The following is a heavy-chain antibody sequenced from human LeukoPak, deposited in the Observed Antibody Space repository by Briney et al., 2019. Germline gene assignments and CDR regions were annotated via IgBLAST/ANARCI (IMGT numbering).Heavy chain of an antibody. CDR2: ISISGGTV. Sequence: PGGSLRLSCAASGFTFTSYELNWVRQAPGKGLEWVSYISISGGTVHYADSVKGRFTISRDNSKNSLYLQMNSLRAEDTAVYYCARGDDYGLKGFDYWGQGTLVTVSS. V-gene: IGHV3-48*03. CDR1: GFTFTSYE. CDR3: ARGDDYGLKGFDY. D-gene: IGHD4-17*01. J-gene: IGHJ4*02.